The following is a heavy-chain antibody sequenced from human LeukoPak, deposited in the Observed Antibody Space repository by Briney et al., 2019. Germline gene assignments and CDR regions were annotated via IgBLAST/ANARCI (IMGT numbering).Heavy chain of an antibody. CDR1: GFTFSTYG. CDR3: ARGSYSSAWYDFLDF. Sequence: SGGSLRLSCLASGFTFSTYGMHWVRQGPGKGLEWVAIISYDGREKYYAESVKGRLTVSRDNSKNTLYLQMNNLRVEDSAVYFCARGSYSSAWYDFLDFWGQGALVTVSS. D-gene: IGHD6-19*01. V-gene: IGHV3-30*03. CDR2: ISYDGREK. J-gene: IGHJ4*02.